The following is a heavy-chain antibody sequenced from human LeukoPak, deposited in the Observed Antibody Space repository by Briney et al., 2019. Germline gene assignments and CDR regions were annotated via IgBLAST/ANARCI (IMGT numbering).Heavy chain of an antibody. CDR3: ASGLYGSGRYYYYYYGMDV. D-gene: IGHD3-10*01. Sequence: SETLSLTCAVYGGSFSGYYWSWIRQPPGKGLELIGEINHSGSTNYNPSLKSRVTISVDTSKNQFSLKLSPVTAADTAVYYCASGLYGSGRYYYYYYGMDVWGQGTTVTVSS. CDR2: INHSGST. V-gene: IGHV4-34*01. CDR1: GGSFSGYY. J-gene: IGHJ6*02.